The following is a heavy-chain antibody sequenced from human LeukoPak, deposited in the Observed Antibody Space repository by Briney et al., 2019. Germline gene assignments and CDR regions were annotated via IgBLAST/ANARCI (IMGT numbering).Heavy chain of an antibody. CDR2: IVVGSGNT. V-gene: IGHV1-58*02. CDR1: GLTFTSSA. D-gene: IGHD1-26*01. Sequence: SVKVSCMASGLTFTSSAMHWVRQARGQRLKWIGWIVVGSGNTNYAQKFQERVTITRDMSTSTAYMELSSLRSEDTAVYYCAAGQWGSVVGVYSGQGTLVTVSS. CDR3: AAGQWGSVVGVY. J-gene: IGHJ4*02.